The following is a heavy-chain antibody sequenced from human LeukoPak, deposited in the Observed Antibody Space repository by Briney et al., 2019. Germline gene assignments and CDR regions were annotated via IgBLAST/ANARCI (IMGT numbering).Heavy chain of an antibody. CDR2: IYYSGST. CDR1: GGSISSYY. J-gene: IGHJ4*02. D-gene: IGHD1-1*01. Sequence: SETLSLTCTVSGGSISSYYWSWIRQPPGKGLEWVGYIYYSGSTNYNPSLKSRVTISVDTSKNQFSLKLSSVTAADTAVYFCARVGTRLGLFYWGQGTLGTVSS. V-gene: IGHV4-59*12. CDR3: ARVGTRLGLFY.